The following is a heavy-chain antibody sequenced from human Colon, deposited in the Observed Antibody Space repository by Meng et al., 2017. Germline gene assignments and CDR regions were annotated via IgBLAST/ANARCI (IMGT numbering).Heavy chain of an antibody. J-gene: IGHJ5*02. V-gene: IGHV4-4*02. CDR3: GRNGAYSIDP. CDR2: VHHSGGT. D-gene: IGHD2-15*01. CDR1: GASISSTYW. Sequence: VPLAASGPGLVMPSGTRSLTCAVSGASISSTYWWGWVRQPPGKGLEWIGEVHHSGGTNYNPSLKSRVTISVDESNNQYSLSLTSVTAADTAIHYCGRNGAYSIDPWGRGTLVTVSS.